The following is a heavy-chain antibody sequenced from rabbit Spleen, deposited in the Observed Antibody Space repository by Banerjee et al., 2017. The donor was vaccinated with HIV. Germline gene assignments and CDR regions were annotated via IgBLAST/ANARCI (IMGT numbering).Heavy chain of an antibody. Sequence: QEQLVESGGGLVKPEGSLTLTCKGSGFSFSSTYEMIWVRQAPGKGLEWIGYIDPVFGITYYANWVNGRFSISRENAQNTVFLQMTSLTAADTATYFCARDGAGGSYFALWGQGTLVTVS. V-gene: IGHV1S47*01. CDR2: IDPVFGIT. CDR3: ARDGAGGSYFAL. J-gene: IGHJ3*01. CDR1: GFSFSSTYE. D-gene: IGHD8-1*01.